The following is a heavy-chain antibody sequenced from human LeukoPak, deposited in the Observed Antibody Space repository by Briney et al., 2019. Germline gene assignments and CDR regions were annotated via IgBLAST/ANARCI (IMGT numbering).Heavy chain of an antibody. Sequence: GGSLRLSCAASGFTFSNYAMSWVRQAPGKGLEWVSAIGGSDGNTYYADSVKGRFTISRDNSQNTLYLQLSSLRAEDTAVYYCAKDIGYGSVITYPRGDYWGQGALVTVSS. CDR1: GFTFSNYA. D-gene: IGHD3-10*01. CDR3: AKDIGYGSVITYPRGDY. J-gene: IGHJ4*02. CDR2: IGGSDGNT. V-gene: IGHV3-23*01.